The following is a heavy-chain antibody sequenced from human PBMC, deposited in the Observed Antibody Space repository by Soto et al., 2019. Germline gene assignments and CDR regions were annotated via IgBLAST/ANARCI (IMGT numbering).Heavy chain of an antibody. CDR2: IYPGDSDT. Sequence: PGESLKISCKGSGYSFTSYWIGWVRQMPGKGLEWMGIIYPGDSDTRYSPSFQGQVTISADKSISTAYLQWSSLKASDTAMYYCARGTYYYPYYYYYGMDVWGQGTTVTVSS. J-gene: IGHJ6*02. CDR1: GYSFTSYW. V-gene: IGHV5-51*01. CDR3: ARGTYYYPYYYYYGMDV. D-gene: IGHD3-10*01.